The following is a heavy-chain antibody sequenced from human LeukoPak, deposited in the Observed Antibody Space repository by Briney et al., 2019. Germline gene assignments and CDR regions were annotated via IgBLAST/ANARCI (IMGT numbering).Heavy chain of an antibody. CDR2: IKSKTDGGTT. CDR3: TTDEGVGPFDY. Sequence: GGSLRLSCAASGFTFSDHYMDWVRQAPGKGLEWVGRIKSKTDGGTTDYAAPVKGRFTISRDDSKNTLYLQMNSLKTEDTAVYYCTTDEGVGPFDYWGQGTLVTVSS. V-gene: IGHV3-15*01. D-gene: IGHD1-26*01. J-gene: IGHJ4*02. CDR1: GFTFSDHY.